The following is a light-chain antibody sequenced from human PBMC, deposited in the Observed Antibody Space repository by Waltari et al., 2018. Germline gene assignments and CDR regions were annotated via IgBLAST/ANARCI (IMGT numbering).Light chain of an antibody. Sequence: EIVLTQFPGTLSLSPGESATLSCRASQSVSTTYLTWYQHKPGQAPRLLIYDASSRATGIPDRFSGNGSGTDFTLTINSLEPEDFAVYYCQQSAGSPYTFGQGTKLEVK. CDR1: QSVSTTY. CDR3: QQSAGSPYT. J-gene: IGKJ2*01. CDR2: DAS. V-gene: IGKV3-20*01.